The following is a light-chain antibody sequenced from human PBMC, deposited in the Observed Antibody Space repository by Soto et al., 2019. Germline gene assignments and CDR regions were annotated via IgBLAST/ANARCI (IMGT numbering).Light chain of an antibody. CDR3: QQRNNWPPIT. V-gene: IGKV3D-20*02. CDR2: GAS. Sequence: EIVLTQSPGTLSLSPGERATLSCRASQSVSSSYLAWYQQKPGQAPRLLIYGASSRATGIPDRFSGSGSGTDFTLTISRLEPEDFAVYYCQQRNNWPPITFGQGTRLEI. J-gene: IGKJ5*01. CDR1: QSVSSSY.